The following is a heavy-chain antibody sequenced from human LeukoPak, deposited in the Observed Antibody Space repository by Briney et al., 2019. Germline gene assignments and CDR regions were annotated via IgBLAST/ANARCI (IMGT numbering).Heavy chain of an antibody. J-gene: IGHJ4*02. D-gene: IGHD6-13*01. CDR1: GGSISSDGYY. Sequence: SETLSLTCSVSGGSISSDGYYWSWIRQPPGKGLEWIGYIYHSGNTYYNPSLKSRITISVDKSKNQLSLKLNSVTAADTAVYYCARNGPAAFHFDYWGQGTLVTVSS. CDR3: ARNGPAAFHFDY. V-gene: IGHV4-30-2*01. CDR2: IYHSGNT.